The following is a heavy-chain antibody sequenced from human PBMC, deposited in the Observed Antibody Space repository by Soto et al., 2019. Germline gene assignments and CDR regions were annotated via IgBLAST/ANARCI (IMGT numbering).Heavy chain of an antibody. CDR2: IRSKANSYAT. Sequence: GGSLRLSCAGSGFAFSGSTIHWFRQASGKGLEWVGRIRSKANSYATAYAASVKGRFIISRDDSKTTAYLQMSSLKIEDTAVYYCFRENHFSYHGMDVWGQGTTVTVSS. V-gene: IGHV3-73*01. CDR3: FRENHFSYHGMDV. CDR1: GFAFSGST. J-gene: IGHJ6*02.